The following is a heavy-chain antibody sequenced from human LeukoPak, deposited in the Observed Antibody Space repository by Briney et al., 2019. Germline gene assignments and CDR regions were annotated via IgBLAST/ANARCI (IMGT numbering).Heavy chain of an antibody. CDR3: ARGVPEYYDFWSGYFYYFDY. Sequence: SETLSLTCTVSGGSISSYYWSWIRRPPGKGLEWIGYIYYSESTNYNPSLKSRVTISVDTSKNQFSLKLTSVTAADTAVYYCARGVPEYYDFWSGYFYYFDYWGQGTRVIVSS. J-gene: IGHJ4*02. D-gene: IGHD3-3*01. CDR1: GGSISSYY. V-gene: IGHV4-59*01. CDR2: IYYSEST.